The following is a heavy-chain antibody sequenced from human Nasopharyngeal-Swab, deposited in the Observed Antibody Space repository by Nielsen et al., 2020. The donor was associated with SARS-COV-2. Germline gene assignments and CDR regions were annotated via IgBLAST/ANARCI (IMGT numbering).Heavy chain of an antibody. V-gene: IGHV7-4-1*02. Sequence: ASVKVSCKTSGYTFINYAMNWVRQAPGQGLEFLGWIETNTGDATYARDFAGRFVFSLDTSFSTAYLQISSLKADDTAVYYCARLGPKNYFNNWGQGTLVTVSS. CDR3: ARLGPKNYFNN. CDR1: GYTFINYA. CDR2: IETNTGDA. J-gene: IGHJ4*02.